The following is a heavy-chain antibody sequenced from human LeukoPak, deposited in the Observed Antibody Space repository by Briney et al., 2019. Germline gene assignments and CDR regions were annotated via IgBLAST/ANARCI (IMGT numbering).Heavy chain of an antibody. CDR3: ARGSECVVVAANGFDY. J-gene: IGHJ4*02. V-gene: IGHV3-21*01. D-gene: IGHD2-15*01. CDR1: GFSVRTKY. Sequence: GGTLRLSCAASGFSVRTKYMTWVRQAPGKGLEWVSSISSSSSYIYYADSVKGRFTISRDNAKNSLYLQMNSLRAEDTAVYYCARGSECVVVAANGFDYCGQGTLVTVSS. CDR2: ISSSSSYI.